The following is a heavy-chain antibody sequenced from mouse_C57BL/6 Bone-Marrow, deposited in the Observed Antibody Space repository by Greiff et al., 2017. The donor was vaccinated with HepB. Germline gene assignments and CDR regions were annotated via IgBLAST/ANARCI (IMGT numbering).Heavy chain of an antibody. D-gene: IGHD1-1*01. V-gene: IGHV5-6*01. Sequence: EVHLVESGGDLVKPGGSLKLSCAASGFTFSSYGMSWVRQTPDKRLEWVATISSGGSYTYYPDSVKGRVTISRDNAKNTLYLQMSSLKSEDTAMYYCARHVYYGSIYSVWGTGTTVTVSS. CDR2: ISSGGSYT. J-gene: IGHJ1*03. CDR3: ARHVYYGSIYSV. CDR1: GFTFSSYG.